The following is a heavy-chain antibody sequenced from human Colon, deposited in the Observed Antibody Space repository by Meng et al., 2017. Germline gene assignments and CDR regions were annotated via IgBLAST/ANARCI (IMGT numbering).Heavy chain of an antibody. J-gene: IGHJ4*02. V-gene: IGHV4-4*02. CDR2: IFHSGST. D-gene: IGHD3-3*01. Sequence: QGQLQESGPGLVKPSGTLSLTCDVSGGSINSSDWWSWVRQPPGKGLEWIAEIFHSGSTNYKSSPKSRATISVDRSKNQFSLKLNSVTAADTAVYYCAAIFGLGPGYWGQGTLVTVS. CDR3: AAIFGLGPGY. CDR1: GGSINSSDW.